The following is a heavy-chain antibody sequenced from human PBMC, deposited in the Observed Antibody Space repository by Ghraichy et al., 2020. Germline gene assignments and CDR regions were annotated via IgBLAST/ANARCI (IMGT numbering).Heavy chain of an antibody. D-gene: IGHD6-13*01. CDR2: IYYSGST. CDR3: ARKSSSSWYFYY. J-gene: IGHJ4*02. Sequence: SETLSLTCTVSGGSISSYYWSWIRQPPGKGLEWIGYIYYSGSTNYNPSLKSRVTISVDTSKNQFSLKLSSVTAADTAVYYCARKSSSSWYFYYWGQGTLVTVSS. V-gene: IGHV4-59*01. CDR1: GGSISSYY.